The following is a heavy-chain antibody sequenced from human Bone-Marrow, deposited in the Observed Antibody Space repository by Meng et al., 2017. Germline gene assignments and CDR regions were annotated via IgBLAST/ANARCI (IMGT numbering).Heavy chain of an antibody. J-gene: IGHJ6*02. CDR3: AREGYGDSYYYYGMDV. CDR1: GFTLSTYS. Sequence: GESLKISCAASGFTLSTYSMNWVRQPPGKGLEWVAVIWYDGSNKYYADSVKGRFTISRDNSKNTLYLQMNSLRAEDTAVYYCAREGYGDSYYYYGMDVWGQGTTVTVSS. V-gene: IGHV3-33*08. CDR2: IWYDGSNK. D-gene: IGHD4-17*01.